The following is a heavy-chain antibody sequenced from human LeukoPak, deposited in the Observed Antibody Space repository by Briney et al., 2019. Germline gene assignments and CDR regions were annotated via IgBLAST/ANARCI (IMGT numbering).Heavy chain of an antibody. CDR1: GGSFSGYY. V-gene: IGHV4-34*01. CDR3: ARDHGDYEIGRWFDP. J-gene: IGHJ5*02. CDR2: INHSGST. Sequence: SETLSLTCAVYGGSFSGYYWSWIRQPPGKGLEWIGEINHSGSTNYNPSLKSRVTISVDRSKNQFSLRLSSVTAADTAVYYCARDHGDYEIGRWFDPWGQGTLVTVSS. D-gene: IGHD4-17*01.